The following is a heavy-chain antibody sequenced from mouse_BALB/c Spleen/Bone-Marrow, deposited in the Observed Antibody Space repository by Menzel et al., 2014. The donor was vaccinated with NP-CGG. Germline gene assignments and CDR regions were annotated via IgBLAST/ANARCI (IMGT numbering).Heavy chain of an antibody. CDR2: IDPANVNT. CDR3: ASYVYGYYFDY. D-gene: IGHD1-1*01. Sequence: EVQVVESGAELVKPGASVKLSCTASGFNIKDTYMHWVKPRPEQGLEWIGRIDPANVNTKYDPKFQGKATITADTSSNTAYLQLSSLTSEDTAVYYCASYVYGYYFDYWGQGTTLTVSS. CDR1: GFNIKDTY. J-gene: IGHJ2*01. V-gene: IGHV14-3*02.